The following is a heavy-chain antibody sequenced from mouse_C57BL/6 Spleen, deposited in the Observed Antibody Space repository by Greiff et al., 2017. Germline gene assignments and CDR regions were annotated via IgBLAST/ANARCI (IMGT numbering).Heavy chain of an antibody. D-gene: IGHD2-4*01. CDR1: GYTFTDYY. J-gene: IGHJ2*01. CDR3: ARRGDYDEKDFDD. CDR2: INPNNGGT. V-gene: IGHV1-26*01. Sequence: EVQLQQSGPELVKPGASVKISCKASGYTFTDYYMNWVKQSHGKSLEWIGDINPNNGGTSYNQKFKGKATMTVDKSSSTAYMELRSLTSEDSAVYYCARRGDYDEKDFDDWGQGTTLTVSS.